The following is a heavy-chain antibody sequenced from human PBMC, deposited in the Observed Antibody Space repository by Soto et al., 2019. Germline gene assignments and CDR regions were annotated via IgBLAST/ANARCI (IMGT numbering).Heavy chain of an antibody. CDR1: GGSISSYY. CDR2: IYYSGST. D-gene: IGHD5-12*01. V-gene: IGHV4-59*01. CDR3: ARGGYSGYDGDYFDD. J-gene: IGHJ4*02. Sequence: SETLSLTCTVSGGSISSYYWSWIRQPPGKGLEWIGYIYYSGSTNYNPSLKSRVTISVDTSKNQFSLKLSSVTAADTAVYYCARGGYSGYDGDYFDDWGQGTLVTVSS.